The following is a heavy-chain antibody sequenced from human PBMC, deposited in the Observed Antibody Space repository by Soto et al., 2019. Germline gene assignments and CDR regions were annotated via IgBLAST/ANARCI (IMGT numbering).Heavy chain of an antibody. CDR2: ISGSGGST. V-gene: IGHV3-23*01. CDR1: GCTFSSYA. D-gene: IGHD1-20*01. Sequence: HPGGSLRLSCAASGCTFSSYAMSWVRQAPGKGLEWVSAISGSGGSTYYADTVKGRFTISRDNSKNTLYLQMNSLRAEDTAVYYCARDHNRVFDYWGQGALVTVSS. CDR3: ARDHNRVFDY. J-gene: IGHJ4*02.